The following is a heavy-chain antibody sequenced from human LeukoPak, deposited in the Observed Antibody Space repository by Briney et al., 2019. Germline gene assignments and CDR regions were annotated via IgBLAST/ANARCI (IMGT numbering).Heavy chain of an antibody. CDR1: GFTFDDYA. D-gene: IGHD5-18*01. V-gene: IGHV3-43*02. CDR3: AKYSYAHDAFDI. CDR2: ISGDGGST. Sequence: GGSLRLSCAASGFTFDDYATHWVRQAPGKGLEWVSLISGDGGSTYYADSVKGRFTISRDNSKNSLYLQMNSLRTEDTTLYYCAKYSYAHDAFDIWGQGTMVTVSS. J-gene: IGHJ3*02.